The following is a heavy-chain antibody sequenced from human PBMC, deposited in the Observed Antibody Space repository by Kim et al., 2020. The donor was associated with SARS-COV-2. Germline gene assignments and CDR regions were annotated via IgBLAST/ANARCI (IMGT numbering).Heavy chain of an antibody. Sequence: ASVKVSCKASGYTFTSYGISWVRQAPGQGLEWMGWISAYNGNTNYAQKLQGRVTMTTDTSTSTAYMELRSLRSDDTAVYYCARDDPNYYYYGSGSYYNYFDYWGQGTLVTVSS. V-gene: IGHV1-18*01. CDR2: ISAYNGNT. CDR3: ARDDPNYYYYGSGSYYNYFDY. D-gene: IGHD3-10*01. J-gene: IGHJ4*02. CDR1: GYTFTSYG.